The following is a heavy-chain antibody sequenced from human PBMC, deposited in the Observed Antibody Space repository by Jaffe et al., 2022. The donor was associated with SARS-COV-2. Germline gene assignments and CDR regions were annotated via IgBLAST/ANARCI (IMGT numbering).Heavy chain of an antibody. CDR1: GYTLTELS. Sequence: QVQLVQSGAEVKKPGASVKVSCKVSGYTLTELSMHWVRQAPGKGLEWMGGFDPEDGETIYAQKFQGRVTMTEDTSTDTAYMELSSLRSEDTAVYYCATTAGSQQQPWPLAGFYYGMDVWGQGTTVTVSS. J-gene: IGHJ6*02. D-gene: IGHD6-13*01. CDR2: FDPEDGET. V-gene: IGHV1-24*01. CDR3: ATTAGSQQQPWPLAGFYYGMDV.